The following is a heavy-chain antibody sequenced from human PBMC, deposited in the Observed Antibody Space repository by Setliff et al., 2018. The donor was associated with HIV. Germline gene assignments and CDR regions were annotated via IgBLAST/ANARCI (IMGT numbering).Heavy chain of an antibody. Sequence: PSETLSLTCTVSGGSISSDDYFWGWVRQPPGKGLEWIGNIFHTGSTYYNPYLKSRLSISLDTSKNQFSLSLTSVTAADTAVYFCARPRVGDDAFNIWSQGTLVTVSS. CDR3: ARPRVGDDAFNI. CDR1: GGSISSDDYF. J-gene: IGHJ3*02. CDR2: IFHTGST. V-gene: IGHV4-39*01.